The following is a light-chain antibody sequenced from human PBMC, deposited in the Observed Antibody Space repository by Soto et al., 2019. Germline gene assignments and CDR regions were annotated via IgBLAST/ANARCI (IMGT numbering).Light chain of an antibody. J-gene: IGLJ1*01. CDR1: SSDVGGYNY. Sequence: QSALTHPPSASGSRGQSVTIFCTGTSSDVGGYNYVSWYQQHPGKAPKLMIYEVSKRPSGVPDRFSGSKSGNTASLTVSGLQAEDKADYYCSSYAGSNNDVYGTRTKVTV. CDR3: SSYAGSNNDV. CDR2: EVS. V-gene: IGLV2-8*01.